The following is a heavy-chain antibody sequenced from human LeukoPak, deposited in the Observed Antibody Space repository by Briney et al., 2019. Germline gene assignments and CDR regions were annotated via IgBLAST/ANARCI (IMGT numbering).Heavy chain of an antibody. D-gene: IGHD3-22*01. CDR2: INPSGGST. V-gene: IGHV1-46*01. Sequence: ASVKVSCKASGYTFTSYYMHWVRQAPGQGLEWMGIINPSGGSTSYAQKFQGRVTITADKSTSTAYMELSSLRSEDTAVYYCARDGGRNYYDSSGYDYGLWWFDPWGQGTLVTVSS. J-gene: IGHJ5*02. CDR1: GYTFTSYY. CDR3: ARDGGRNYYDSSGYDYGLWWFDP.